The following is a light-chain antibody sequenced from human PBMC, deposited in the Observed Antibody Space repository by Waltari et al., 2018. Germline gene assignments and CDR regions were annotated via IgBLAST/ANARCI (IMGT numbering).Light chain of an antibody. J-gene: IGLJ1*01. CDR3: QSYDNSLYGSTA. CDR2: DNT. Sequence: QSVLTQPPSVSGAPGQRVTISCTGSSSNVGAGYDVHWYQQLPGTAPKLLIYDNTNRPSGVPDRFSGSKSGTSASLAITGLRAEDEADYYCQSYDNSLYGSTAFGTGTKVTVL. V-gene: IGLV1-40*01. CDR1: SSNVGAGYD.